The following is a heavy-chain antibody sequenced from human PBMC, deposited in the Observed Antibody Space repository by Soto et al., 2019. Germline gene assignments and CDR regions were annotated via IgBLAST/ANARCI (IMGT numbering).Heavy chain of an antibody. D-gene: IGHD6-13*01. Sequence: TSDTLSLTCTVSGGSISSGGYYWSWIRQHPGKGLEWIGYVYYSGSTYYNPSLKSRVTMSVDTSKNQFSLKLSSVTAADTAVYYCARGPFGYSSSWYSLDYWGQGTLVTVSS. V-gene: IGHV4-31*03. CDR2: VYYSGST. J-gene: IGHJ4*02. CDR1: GGSISSGGYY. CDR3: ARGPFGYSSSWYSLDY.